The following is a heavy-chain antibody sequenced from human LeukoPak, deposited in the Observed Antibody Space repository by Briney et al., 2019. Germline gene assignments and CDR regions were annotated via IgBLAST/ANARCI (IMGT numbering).Heavy chain of an antibody. CDR3: ARGLATTVTTFIGY. Sequence: PGGSLRLSCAASGFTFSSYAMHWVRQAPGKGLEWVAVISYDGSNKYYADSVKGRFTISRDNSKNTLYLQMNSLRAEDTAVYYCARGLATTVTTFIGYWGQGTLVTVSS. CDR1: GFTFSSYA. V-gene: IGHV3-30-3*01. D-gene: IGHD4-4*01. CDR2: ISYDGSNK. J-gene: IGHJ4*02.